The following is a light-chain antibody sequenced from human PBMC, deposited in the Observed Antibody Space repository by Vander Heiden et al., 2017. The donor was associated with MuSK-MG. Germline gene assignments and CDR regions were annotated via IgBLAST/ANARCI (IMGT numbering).Light chain of an antibody. CDR3: ETWDSSLSAVL. V-gene: IGLV1-51*01. CDR2: DND. J-gene: IGLJ2*01. CDR1: DSNIGNNY. Sequence: SLFTQPPSVSAAPGQKVPIACSGRDSNIGNNYVSWYRQFPGTAPKLLIFDNDKRPSGIPDRFSGSKSGTSATLGITELQTADEADYYCETWDSSLSAVLFGGGTKLTVL.